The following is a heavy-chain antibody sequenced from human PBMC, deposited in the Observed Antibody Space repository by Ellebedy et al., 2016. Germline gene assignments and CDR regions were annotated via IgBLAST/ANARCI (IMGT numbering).Heavy chain of an antibody. J-gene: IGHJ4*02. CDR3: ARGYGDYESVDY. V-gene: IGHV3-30-3*01. CDR1: GFTFSSYA. D-gene: IGHD4-17*01. CDR2: ISYHGIDK. Sequence: GESLKISXAASGFTFSSYAMHWVRQAPGKGLEWVAVISYHGIDKFYADSVKGRFTISTDTPKNILYLQMNSLRPEDSAMYYCARGYGDYESVDYWGQGALVTVSS.